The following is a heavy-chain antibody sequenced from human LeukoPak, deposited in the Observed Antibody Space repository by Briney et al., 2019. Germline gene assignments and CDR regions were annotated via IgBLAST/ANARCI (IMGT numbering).Heavy chain of an antibody. V-gene: IGHV3-30*18. J-gene: IGHJ4*02. CDR3: AKLYYYGSGCYYNDFDY. CDR2: ISYDGSNK. Sequence: GRSLRLSCAASGFTFSTYGMHWVRQAPGKGLEWVAVISYDGSNKYYADSVKGRFTISRDNSKNTLYLQMNSLRAEDTAVYYCAKLYYYGSGCYYNDFDYWGLGTLVTVSS. D-gene: IGHD3-10*01. CDR1: GFTFSTYG.